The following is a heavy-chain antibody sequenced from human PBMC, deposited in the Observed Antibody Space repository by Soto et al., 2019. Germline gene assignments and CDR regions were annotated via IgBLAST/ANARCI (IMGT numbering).Heavy chain of an antibody. J-gene: IGHJ3*02. V-gene: IGHV3-23*01. CDR1: GFTFSSYA. Sequence: EVQLLESGGGLVQPGGSLRLSCAASGFTFSSYAMSWVRQAPGKGLEWVSAISGSGGSTYYADSVKGRFTISRDNSKNTLYPQMNSLRAEDTAVYYCAKGNSWWLGAFDIWGQGTMVTVSS. D-gene: IGHD2-15*01. CDR2: ISGSGGST. CDR3: AKGNSWWLGAFDI.